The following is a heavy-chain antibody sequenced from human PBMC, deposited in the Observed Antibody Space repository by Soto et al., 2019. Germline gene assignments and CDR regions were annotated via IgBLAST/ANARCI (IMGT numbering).Heavy chain of an antibody. V-gene: IGHV3-15*07. D-gene: IGHD5-12*01. CDR1: GFTFSNAW. CDR3: TTEGYRGYDDPRKTHYYYYYGMDV. CDR2: IKSKTDGGTT. J-gene: IGHJ6*02. Sequence: EVQLVESGGGLVKPGGSLRLSCAASGFTFSNAWMNWVRQAPGKGLEWVGRIKSKTDGGTTDYAAPVKGRFTISRDDSKNTMYLQMNSLKTEDTAVYYCTTEGYRGYDDPRKTHYYYYYGMDVWGQGTTVTVSS.